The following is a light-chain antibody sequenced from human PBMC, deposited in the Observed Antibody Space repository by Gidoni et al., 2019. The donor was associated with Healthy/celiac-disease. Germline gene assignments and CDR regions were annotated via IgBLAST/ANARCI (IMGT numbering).Light chain of an antibody. CDR3: QQSYSTPLGT. V-gene: IGKV1-39*01. Sequence: DIQMTQSPSSLSASVGDRVTITCRASQSISSYLNWYQQKPGKAPKLLIYAASSLQSGVPSRFRGSGSGTDFTLTISSLQPEDFATYDCQQSYSTPLGTFXPXTKVDIK. J-gene: IGKJ3*01. CDR1: QSISSY. CDR2: AAS.